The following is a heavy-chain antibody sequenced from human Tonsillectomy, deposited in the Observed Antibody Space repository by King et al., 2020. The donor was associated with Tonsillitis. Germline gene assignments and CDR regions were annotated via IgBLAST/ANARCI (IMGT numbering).Heavy chain of an antibody. CDR1: VFPFRSFG. Sequence: VQLVESGGGVVQPGRSLRLSCAASVFPFRSFGRLWVRQAPGKGREWVAGISDGGSKRDYADSVKGVITISRDNSTNQLSLQVNSLQAEDTAVFYCAKGGGGDLWGSFDYWGQGTLVTVSS. V-gene: IGHV3-30*18. CDR2: ISDGGSKR. CDR3: AKGGGGDLWGSFDY. D-gene: IGHD3-16*01. J-gene: IGHJ4*02.